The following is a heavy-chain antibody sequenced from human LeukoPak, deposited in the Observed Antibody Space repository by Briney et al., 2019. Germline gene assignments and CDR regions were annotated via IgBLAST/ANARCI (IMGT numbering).Heavy chain of an antibody. V-gene: IGHV3-23*01. CDR3: AKVGGSYHYFDY. CDR2: FTGFGASGGGT. D-gene: IGHD1-26*01. Sequence: GGSLRLSCATSGFTFSSYAMSWVRQAPGKGLEWVSTFTGFGASGGGTYYADSVTGRFTISRDNSKNTLYLQMSSLRAEDTAIYYCAKVGGSYHYFDYWGQGTLVTVSS. J-gene: IGHJ4*02. CDR1: GFTFSSYA.